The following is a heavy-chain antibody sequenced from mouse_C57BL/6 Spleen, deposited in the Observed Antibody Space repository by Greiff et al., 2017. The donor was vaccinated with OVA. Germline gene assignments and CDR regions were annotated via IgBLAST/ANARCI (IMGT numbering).Heavy chain of an antibody. Sequence: VQLQQSGAELVRPGSSVKLSCKASGYTFTSYWMHWVKQRPIQGLEWIGNIDPSDSETHYNQKFKDKATLTVDKSSSTAYMQLSSLTSEDSAVYYCARPYYGSSSYYFDYWGQGTTLTVSS. V-gene: IGHV1-52*01. CDR1: GYTFTSYW. J-gene: IGHJ2*01. CDR3: ARPYYGSSSYYFDY. D-gene: IGHD1-1*01. CDR2: IDPSDSET.